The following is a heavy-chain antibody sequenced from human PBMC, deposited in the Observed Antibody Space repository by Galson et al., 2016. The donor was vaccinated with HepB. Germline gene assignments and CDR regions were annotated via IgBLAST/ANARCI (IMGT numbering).Heavy chain of an antibody. J-gene: IGHJ4*02. D-gene: IGHD5-12*01. Sequence: SLRLSCAASGFIFSSYAMSWVRQAPGKGLEWVSGVSGSYGSTYYADSVKSRFTTSRDNSKNTLYLQMNSLRAEDTAVYYCAEDWGVATTTHFDYWGQGILVIVSS. CDR2: VSGSYGST. CDR1: GFIFSSYA. V-gene: IGHV3-23*01. CDR3: AEDWGVATTTHFDY.